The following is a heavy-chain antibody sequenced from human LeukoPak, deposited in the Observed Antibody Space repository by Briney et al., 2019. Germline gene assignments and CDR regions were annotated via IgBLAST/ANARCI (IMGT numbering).Heavy chain of an antibody. CDR1: GFTFSSYA. Sequence: GRSLRLSCAASGFTFSSYAMHWVRQAPGKGLEWVAVISYDGSNKYYADSVKGRFTISRDNSKNTLYLQMNSLRAEDTAVYYCARGPERTGVGTRYYYDMDVWGRGTTVTVSS. D-gene: IGHD2-8*01. CDR3: ARGPERTGVGTRYYYDMDV. J-gene: IGHJ6*02. CDR2: ISYDGSNK. V-gene: IGHV3-30-3*01.